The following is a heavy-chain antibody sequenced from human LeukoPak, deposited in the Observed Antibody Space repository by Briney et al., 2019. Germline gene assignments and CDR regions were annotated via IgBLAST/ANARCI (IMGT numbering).Heavy chain of an antibody. CDR3: ARGYGYQNFDY. CDR2: IYTTGNT. D-gene: IGHD5-24*01. J-gene: IGHJ4*02. CDR1: GGSISHYY. V-gene: IGHV4-4*07. Sequence: KTSETLSLTCTVSGGSISHYYWSWIRQPAGKGLEWIGRIYTTGNTNYNPSLKSRVTMSVDTSENQVSLNLNSMTAADTAVYYCARGYGYQNFDYWGQGTLVTVSS.